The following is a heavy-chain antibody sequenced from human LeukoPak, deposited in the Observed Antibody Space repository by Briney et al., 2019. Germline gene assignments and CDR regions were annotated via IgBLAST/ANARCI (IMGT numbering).Heavy chain of an antibody. CDR2: ISSSSSYI. Sequence: GGSLILSCAASGFSFSSYTMNWVRQAPGKGLEWVSIISSSSSYIYYADSVKGRFTISRDNAKNALYLQMNSLRVEDTAVYYCARDGRCGGDCYASWGQGTLVTVSS. D-gene: IGHD2-21*02. V-gene: IGHV3-21*01. CDR3: ARDGRCGGDCYAS. J-gene: IGHJ4*02. CDR1: GFSFSSYT.